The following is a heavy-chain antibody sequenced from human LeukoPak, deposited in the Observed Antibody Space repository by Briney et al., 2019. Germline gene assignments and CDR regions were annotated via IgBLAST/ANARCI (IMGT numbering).Heavy chain of an antibody. D-gene: IGHD6-13*01. V-gene: IGHV3-7*01. CDR3: TRDWGGVAAGIDY. CDR1: GFTLSSFW. CDR2: IKTDGSEK. J-gene: IGHJ4*02. Sequence: GGSLRLSCAASGFTLSSFWMSWVRPAPGKGLEWVANIKTDGSEKYYVDSVKGRFTISRDNAKNSLSLQMNSLSAEDTAVYYCTRDWGGVAAGIDYWGQGTLVTVSS.